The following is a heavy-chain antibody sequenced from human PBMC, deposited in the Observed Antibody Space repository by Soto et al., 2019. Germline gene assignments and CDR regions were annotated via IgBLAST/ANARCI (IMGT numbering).Heavy chain of an antibody. J-gene: IGHJ6*02. CDR1: GFTFDDYG. CDR2: INWNGGST. D-gene: IGHD3-10*01. CDR3: ARAHGSGYYYYGMDV. Sequence: GGSLRLSCAASGFTFDDYGMSWVRQAPGKGLEWVSGINWNGGSTGYADSVKGRFTISRDNAKNSLYLQMNSLRAEDTALYYCARAHGSGYYYYGMDVWGQGTTVTVSS. V-gene: IGHV3-20*04.